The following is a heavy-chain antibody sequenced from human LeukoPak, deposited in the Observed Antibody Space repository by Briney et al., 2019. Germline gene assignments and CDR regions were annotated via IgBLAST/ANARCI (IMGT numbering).Heavy chain of an antibody. J-gene: IGHJ5*02. Sequence: PSETLSLTCAVYGGSFSGYYGGWVRQPPGKGLEWIGEINHSGSTNYNPSLKSRVTISVDTSKNQFSLKLRSVTAADTAVYYCARVTSRLGWFDPWGQGTLVTVSS. V-gene: IGHV4-34*01. CDR3: ARVTSRLGWFDP. CDR1: GGSFSGYY. CDR2: INHSGST. D-gene: IGHD1-14*01.